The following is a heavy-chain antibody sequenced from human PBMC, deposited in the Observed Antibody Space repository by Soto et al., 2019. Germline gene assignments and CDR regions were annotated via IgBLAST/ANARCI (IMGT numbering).Heavy chain of an antibody. CDR3: ARGSLVLMVWQQLYYFDY. D-gene: IGHD6-13*01. CDR2: INHSGRT. Sequence: QVQLQQWGAGLLKPSETLSLTCAVYGGSFSGYYWSWIRQPPGKGLEWIGEINHSGRTNYNPSLKSRVTISGDTSKNQFSLKLSSVTAADTAVYYCARGSLVLMVWQQLYYFDYWGQGTLVTVSS. CDR1: GGSFSGYY. J-gene: IGHJ4*02. V-gene: IGHV4-34*01.